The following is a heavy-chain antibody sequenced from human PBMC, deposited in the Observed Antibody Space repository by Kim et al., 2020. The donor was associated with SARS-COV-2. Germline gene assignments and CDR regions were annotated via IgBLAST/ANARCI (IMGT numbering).Heavy chain of an antibody. Sequence: SETLSLTCAVYGGSFSGYYWSWIRQPPGKGLEWIGEINHSGSTNYNPSLKSRVTISVDTSKNQFSLKLSSVTAADTAVYYCARGRGHSSGYYYDDYWGQGTLVTVSS. V-gene: IGHV4-34*01. CDR3: ARGRGHSSGYYYDDY. CDR2: INHSGST. J-gene: IGHJ4*02. CDR1: GGSFSGYY. D-gene: IGHD3-22*01.